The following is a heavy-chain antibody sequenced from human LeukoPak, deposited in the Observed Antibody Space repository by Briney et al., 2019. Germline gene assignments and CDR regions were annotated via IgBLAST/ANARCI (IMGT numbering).Heavy chain of an antibody. J-gene: IGHJ5*02. CDR3: VRDSRPPDSIHFWSVNLFDP. V-gene: IGHV3-30*03. Sequence: GGSLRLSCAASGFTFSSHSMNWVRQAPGKGLEWVAVISYDGGNDYYADSVKGRFTISRDNSKNTLYLQMNSLRPEDTAVYYCVRDSRPPDSIHFWSVNLFDPWGQGTLVTVSS. CDR2: ISYDGGND. CDR1: GFTFSSHS. D-gene: IGHD3-3*02.